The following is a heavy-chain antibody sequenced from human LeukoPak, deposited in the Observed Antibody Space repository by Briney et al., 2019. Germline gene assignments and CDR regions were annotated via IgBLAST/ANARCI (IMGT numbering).Heavy chain of an antibody. CDR1: GGSFSGYY. D-gene: IGHD3-16*01. CDR2: INHSGST. Sequence: SETLFLTCAVYGGSFSGYYWSWIRQPPGKGLEWIGEINHSGSTNYNPSLKSRVTISVDTSKDQFSLKLSSVTAADTAVYYCARGQRWGGHENDYWGQGTLVTVSS. J-gene: IGHJ4*02. CDR3: ARGQRWGGHENDY. V-gene: IGHV4-34*01.